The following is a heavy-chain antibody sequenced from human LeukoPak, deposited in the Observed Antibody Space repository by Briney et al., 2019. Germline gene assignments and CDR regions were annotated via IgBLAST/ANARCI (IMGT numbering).Heavy chain of an antibody. D-gene: IGHD3-22*01. J-gene: IGHJ4*02. CDR3: AKDYYDSSGISYFDY. CDR1: GFTFSSYG. V-gene: IGHV3-30*18. Sequence: PGGSLRLSCAASGFTFSSYGMHWVRQAPGKGLEWVAVISYDGSNKYYADSVKGRFTISRDNSKNTLYLQMNSLRAEDTAVYYCAKDYYDSSGISYFDYWGQGTLVTASS. CDR2: ISYDGSNK.